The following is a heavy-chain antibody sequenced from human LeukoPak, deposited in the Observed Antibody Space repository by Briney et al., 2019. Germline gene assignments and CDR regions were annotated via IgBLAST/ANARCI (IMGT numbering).Heavy chain of an antibody. Sequence: PGGSLRLSCAASGFTFSAYAMYWVRRAPGKGLEWVAFIRYDGSNKYYADPVKGRFTISRDNFKNTLYVQMNSLRAEDTAVYYCVKDESGSYESGYFQHWGQGTLVTVSS. CDR3: VKDESGSYESGYFQH. V-gene: IGHV3-30*02. CDR1: GFTFSAYA. CDR2: IRYDGSNK. D-gene: IGHD1-26*01. J-gene: IGHJ1*01.